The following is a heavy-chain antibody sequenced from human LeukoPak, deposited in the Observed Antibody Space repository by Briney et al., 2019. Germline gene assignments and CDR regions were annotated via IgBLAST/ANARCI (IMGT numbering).Heavy chain of an antibody. CDR2: INHSGST. CDR3: AREQWFGEFKFDH. Sequence: PSETLSLTCAVYGGSFSGYYWSWIRQPPGKGLEWIGEINHSGSTNYNPSLKSRVTISVDTSKNQFSLKLSSVTAADTAVYYCAREQWFGEFKFDHWGRGTLVTVSS. CDR1: GGSFSGYY. D-gene: IGHD3-10*01. J-gene: IGHJ4*02. V-gene: IGHV4-34*01.